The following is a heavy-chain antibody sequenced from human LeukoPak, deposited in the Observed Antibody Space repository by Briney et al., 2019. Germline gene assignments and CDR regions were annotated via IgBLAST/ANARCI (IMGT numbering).Heavy chain of an antibody. CDR3: ARGRDSGSHTYYFDH. J-gene: IGHJ4*02. Sequence: ASVKGSCKPSGNTFTDYYIHWVRQAPGQGLEWMASINPKSGGTKYTQKFQGTGTLTSDTSINTVYMELSRLRSDDTAVYYCARGRDSGSHTYYFDHWGQGTLVTVSS. CDR1: GNTFTDYY. V-gene: IGHV1-2*02. D-gene: IGHD1-26*01. CDR2: INPKSGGT.